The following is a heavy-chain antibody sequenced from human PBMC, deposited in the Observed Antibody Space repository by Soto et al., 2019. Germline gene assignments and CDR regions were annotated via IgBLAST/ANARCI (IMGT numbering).Heavy chain of an antibody. Sequence: PSETLSLTCAVSGGSIRSNNWWSWVRQPPGKGLEWIGEIFQSGSTTYNPSLKTRVTISVDKSKNQFSLKLSSVTAADTAVYYCARVYSGSYSDYWGQGTRVTSPQ. CDR3: ARVYSGSYSDY. CDR2: IFQSGST. CDR1: GGSIRSNNW. V-gene: IGHV4-4*02. J-gene: IGHJ4*02. D-gene: IGHD1-26*01.